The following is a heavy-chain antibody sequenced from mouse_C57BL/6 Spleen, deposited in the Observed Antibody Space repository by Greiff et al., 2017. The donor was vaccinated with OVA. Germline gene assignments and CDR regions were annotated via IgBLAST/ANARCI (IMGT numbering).Heavy chain of an antibody. J-gene: IGHJ2*01. CDR2: IHPSDGDT. V-gene: IGHV1-74*01. CDR3: AGKSNYFDY. Sequence: VHVQQSGAELVKPGASVKLSCKASGYTFTSYWMHWVKQRPGQGLEWIGRIHPSDGDTNYNQKFKGKATLTVDKSSSTAYMQLSSLTSEDSAVYYWAGKSNYFDYWGQGTTLTVSS. CDR1: GYTFTSYW.